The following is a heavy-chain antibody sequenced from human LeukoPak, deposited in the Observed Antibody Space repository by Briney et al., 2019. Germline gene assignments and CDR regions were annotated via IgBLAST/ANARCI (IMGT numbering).Heavy chain of an antibody. J-gene: IGHJ4*02. CDR3: ARRAGAYSHPYDY. D-gene: IGHD4/OR15-4a*01. Sequence: PGRSLRLSCATSGFTFDDYAMHWVRQAPGKGLEWVSGISWNSGSKGYADSVKGRFTISRDNAKNSLYLQMNSLRAEDTAVYYCARRAGAYSHPYDYWGQGTLVTVSS. V-gene: IGHV3-9*01. CDR1: GFTFDDYA. CDR2: ISWNSGSK.